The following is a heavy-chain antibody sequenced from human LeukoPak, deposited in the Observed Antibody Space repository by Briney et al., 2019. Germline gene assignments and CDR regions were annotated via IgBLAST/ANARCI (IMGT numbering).Heavy chain of an antibody. V-gene: IGHV3-30*04. D-gene: IGHD1-26*01. CDR2: ISYDGSNK. CDR1: GFTFSSYA. J-gene: IGHJ4*02. Sequence: GGSLRLPCAASGFTFSSYAMHWVRQAPGKGLEWVAVISYDGSNKYYADSVKGRFTISRDNSKNTLYLQMNSLRAGDTAVYYCARDVLEKVVGALEYWGQGTLVTVPS. CDR3: ARDVLEKVVGALEY.